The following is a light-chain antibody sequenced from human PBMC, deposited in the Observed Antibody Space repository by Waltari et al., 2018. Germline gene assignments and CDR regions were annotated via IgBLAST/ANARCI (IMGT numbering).Light chain of an antibody. J-gene: IGLJ2*01. Sequence: CCLTQPPPAPGPSARSASTPPSGTSSGVGVYNHAPWDQQHPGTAPKLMIYEVSKRPSGVPDRFSGSKSGNTASLTVSGLQAEDEADYYCSSYAGSNRVFGGGTKLTVL. V-gene: IGLV2-8*01. CDR1: SSGVGVYNH. CDR2: EVS. CDR3: SSYAGSNRV.